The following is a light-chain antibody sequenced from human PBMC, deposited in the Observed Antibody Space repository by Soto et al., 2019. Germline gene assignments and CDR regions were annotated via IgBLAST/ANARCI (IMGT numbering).Light chain of an antibody. CDR2: EVS. Sequence: QSVLTQPASVSGSPGQSITISCTGTSSDIAPYKYVSWFQHHPGKAPKLIIFEVSNRPSGISDRFSGFKSANTAYLTISGVQPEDEADYHCSSYTTSKTVVFGGGTKLTVL. CDR3: SSYTTSKTVV. CDR1: SSDIAPYKY. V-gene: IGLV2-14*01. J-gene: IGLJ2*01.